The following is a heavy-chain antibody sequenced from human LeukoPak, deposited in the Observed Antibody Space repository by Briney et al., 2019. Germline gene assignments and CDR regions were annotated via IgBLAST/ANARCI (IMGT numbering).Heavy chain of an antibody. J-gene: IGHJ4*02. CDR3: ARDCSGGSCYSGHDY. Sequence: GGSLRLSCAASGFTFSSYSMNWVRQAPGKGLEWVSSISSSSSNIYYADSVKGRFTISRDNAKNSLYLQMNSLRVEDTAVYYCARDCSGGSCYSGHDYWGQGTLVTVSS. CDR1: GFTFSSYS. CDR2: ISSSSSNI. V-gene: IGHV3-21*01. D-gene: IGHD2-15*01.